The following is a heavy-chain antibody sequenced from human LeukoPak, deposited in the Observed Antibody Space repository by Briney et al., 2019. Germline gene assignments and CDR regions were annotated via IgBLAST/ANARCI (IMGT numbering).Heavy chain of an antibody. CDR2: IYYSGST. D-gene: IGHD6-19*01. J-gene: IGHJ4*02. CDR3: AREVAAGSYRGFDY. Sequence: KPSETLSLTCTVSGGSISSYYWSWIRQPPGKGLEWIGYIYYSGSTNYNPSLKSRVTMSVDTPKNQFSLKVNSVTAADTATYYCAREVAAGSYRGFDYWGQGTLVTVSS. V-gene: IGHV4-59*12. CDR1: GGSISSYY.